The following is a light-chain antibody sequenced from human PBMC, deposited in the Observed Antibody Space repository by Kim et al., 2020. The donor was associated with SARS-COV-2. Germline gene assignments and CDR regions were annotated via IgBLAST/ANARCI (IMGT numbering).Light chain of an antibody. J-gene: IGKJ1*01. CDR2: GAS. V-gene: IGKV3-20*01. Sequence: LSPGESATLSCRASQTVSSDYLAWYQQKPGQAPRLLIYGASSRAAGIPDRFSGRGSGTDFTLIITRLEPEDFAVYFCQQYGGPPRTFGQGTKVEI. CDR1: QTVSSDY. CDR3: QQYGGPPRT.